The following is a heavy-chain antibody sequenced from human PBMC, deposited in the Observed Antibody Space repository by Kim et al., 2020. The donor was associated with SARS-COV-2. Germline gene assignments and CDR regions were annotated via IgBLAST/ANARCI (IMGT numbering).Heavy chain of an antibody. J-gene: IGHJ5*02. D-gene: IGHD3-22*01. Sequence: PGGSLRLSCAVSGFTVSSNYMSWVRQAPGKGLEWVSTIYSGGVTYYGDSVKGRFTVSRDTSKNTLYLQMNSLRAEDTAVYYCAIYYDYTGSTQGSLDPWGQGTLVTVSS. V-gene: IGHV3-66*01. CDR2: IYSGGVT. CDR1: GFTVSSNY. CDR3: AIYYDYTGSTQGSLDP.